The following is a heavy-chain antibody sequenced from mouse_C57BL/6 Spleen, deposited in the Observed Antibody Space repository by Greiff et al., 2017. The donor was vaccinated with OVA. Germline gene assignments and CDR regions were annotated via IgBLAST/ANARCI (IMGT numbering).Heavy chain of an antibody. V-gene: IGHV3-6*01. CDR1: GYSITSGYY. J-gene: IGHJ2*01. CDR3: AREVKDFDY. CDR2: ISYDGSN. Sequence: EVKLVESGPGLVKPSQSLSLTCSVTGYSITSGYYWNWIRQFPGNKLEWMGYISYDGSNNYNPSLKNRISITRDTSKNQFFLKLNSVTTEDTATYYCAREVKDFDYWGQGTTLTVSS. D-gene: IGHD2-12*01.